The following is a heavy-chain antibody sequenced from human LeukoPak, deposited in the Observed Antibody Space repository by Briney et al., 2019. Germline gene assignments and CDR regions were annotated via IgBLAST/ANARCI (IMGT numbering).Heavy chain of an antibody. CDR2: ISAYNGKT. J-gene: IGHJ5*02. CDR1: DYTFTNYG. CDR3: ARGPALHKNWVGGRWFDP. V-gene: IGHV1-18*01. D-gene: IGHD3-16*01. Sequence: ASVKVSCKASDYTFTNYGVSWVRQAPGQGLEWMGWISAYNGKTYYAQNFQGRVTMTRDTSESTAYMELSSLRSEDTAMYYCARGPALHKNWVGGRWFDPWGQGTLVTVSS.